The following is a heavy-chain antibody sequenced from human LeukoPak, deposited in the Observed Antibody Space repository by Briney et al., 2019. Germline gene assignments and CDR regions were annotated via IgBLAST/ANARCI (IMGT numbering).Heavy chain of an antibody. CDR1: GFTFSSYE. CDR3: AKDQLRYFDWFGLTDP. CDR2: ISSSGSTI. D-gene: IGHD3-9*01. V-gene: IGHV3-48*03. J-gene: IGHJ5*02. Sequence: GGSLRLSCAASGFTFSSYEMNWVRQAPGKGLEWVSYISSSGSTIYYADSVKGRFTISRDNSKNTLYLQMNSLRAEDTAVYYCAKDQLRYFDWFGLTDPWGQGTLVTVSS.